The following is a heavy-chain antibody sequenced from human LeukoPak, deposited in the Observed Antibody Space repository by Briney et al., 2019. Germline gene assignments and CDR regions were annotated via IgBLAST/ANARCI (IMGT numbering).Heavy chain of an antibody. CDR1: GGTFSSYA. J-gene: IGHJ4*02. CDR3: ARARDYGGNPYFDY. CDR2: IIPIFGTA. D-gene: IGHD4-23*01. V-gene: IGHV1-69*01. Sequence: SVKVSCKASGGTFSSYAISWVRQAPGQGLEWMGGIIPIFGTANYAQKSQGRVTITADESTSTAYMELSSLRSEDTAVYYCARARDYGGNPYFDYWGQGTLVTVSS.